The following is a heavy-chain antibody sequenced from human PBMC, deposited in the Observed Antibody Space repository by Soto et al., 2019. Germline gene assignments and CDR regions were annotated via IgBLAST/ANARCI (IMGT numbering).Heavy chain of an antibody. D-gene: IGHD6-19*01. CDR1: GFTFSNYA. V-gene: IGHV3-23*01. Sequence: GGSLRLSCAASGFTFSNYAMIWVGQAPGRGLEWVSAISDSGGNTNYVDSVKGRFTISRDNSKNTLYLQMNRLRAEDTAVYYCAKDRIPGWYTDFDYWGQGTLVTVSS. CDR2: ISDSGGNT. J-gene: IGHJ4*02. CDR3: AKDRIPGWYTDFDY.